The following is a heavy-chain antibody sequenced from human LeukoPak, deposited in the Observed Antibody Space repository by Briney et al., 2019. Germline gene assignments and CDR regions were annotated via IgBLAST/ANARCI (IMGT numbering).Heavy chain of an antibody. D-gene: IGHD5-12*01. CDR3: ARGGVGGYDYFDS. Sequence: PSETLSLTCTVSGGSISSDDYYWSWIRQPPGKGLEWIGHITYSGSTDYSPSLRSRVTMSVDTSKNQFSLKLNSVTAAETVMYFCARGGVGGYDYFDSWGQGTLVAVSS. V-gene: IGHV4-30-4*01. CDR2: ITYSGST. CDR1: GGSISSDDYY. J-gene: IGHJ4*02.